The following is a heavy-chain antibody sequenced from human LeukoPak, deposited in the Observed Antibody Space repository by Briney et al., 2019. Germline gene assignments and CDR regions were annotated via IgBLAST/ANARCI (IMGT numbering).Heavy chain of an antibody. Sequence: ASETLSLTCTVSGGSISSYYWSWIRQPAGKGLEWIGRIYTSGSTNYNPSLKGRVTMSVDTSKNQFSLKLSSVTAADTAVYYCARGYDSSGYGFAFDIWGQGTMVTVSS. J-gene: IGHJ3*02. V-gene: IGHV4-4*07. D-gene: IGHD3-22*01. CDR1: GGSISSYY. CDR3: ARGYDSSGYGFAFDI. CDR2: IYTSGST.